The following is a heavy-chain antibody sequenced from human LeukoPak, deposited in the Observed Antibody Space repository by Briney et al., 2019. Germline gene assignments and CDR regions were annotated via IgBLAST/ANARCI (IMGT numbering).Heavy chain of an antibody. J-gene: IGHJ4*02. CDR1: GGTFSSYA. CDR3: ARGAYSYGPEDY. D-gene: IGHD5-18*01. CDR2: IIPIFGTA. Sequence: SVKVSCKASGGTFSSYAISWVRQAPGQGLEWMGGIIPIFGTANYAQKFQGRVTITADKSTSTAYMELSSLRSEDTAVYYRARGAYSYGPEDYWGQGTLVTVSS. V-gene: IGHV1-69*06.